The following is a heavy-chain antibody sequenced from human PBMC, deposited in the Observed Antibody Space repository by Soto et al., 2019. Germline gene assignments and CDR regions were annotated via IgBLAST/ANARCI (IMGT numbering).Heavy chain of an antibody. CDR3: ARGGGSSWYPYVSYFDY. Sequence: QVQLVQSGAEVKKPGASVKVSGKASGYTFTSYGIRWVRQAPGQGREWMGWNSAYNGNTNYAQKPQGRVTMTTDTSTSTAYMELKSLRSDDTAVYYCARGGGSSWYPYVSYFDYWGQGTLGTGSS. V-gene: IGHV1-18*01. D-gene: IGHD6-13*01. J-gene: IGHJ4*02. CDR1: GYTFTSYG. CDR2: NSAYNGNT.